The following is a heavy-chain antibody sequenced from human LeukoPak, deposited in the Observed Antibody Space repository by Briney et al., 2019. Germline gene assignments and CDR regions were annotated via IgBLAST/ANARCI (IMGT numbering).Heavy chain of an antibody. V-gene: IGHV4-39*07. Sequence: PSETLSLTCTVSGGSVSSSDYYWDWMRQPPGKGLEWIGSIYYSGSTYYNPSLKSRVTISVDTSKNQFSLKLSSVTAADTAVYYCARDYDPFGIYFDYWGQGTLVTVSS. D-gene: IGHD1-14*01. CDR1: GGSVSSSDYY. CDR3: ARDYDPFGIYFDY. CDR2: IYYSGST. J-gene: IGHJ4*02.